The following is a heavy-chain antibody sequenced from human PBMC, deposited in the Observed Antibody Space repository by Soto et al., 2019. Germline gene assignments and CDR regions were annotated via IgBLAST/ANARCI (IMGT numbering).Heavy chain of an antibody. D-gene: IGHD6-13*01. V-gene: IGHV4-34*02. Sequence: QVHLQQWGAGLLKPSETLSLTCAVSGGSFSGYYCIWIRQPPGKGLEWIGEINHSGSTNYNPSLKSRVTISVDTSKNQFSLNLNSVTAADTAVYYCARLSIAATGTIRDSWGQGTLVTVSS. CDR3: ARLSIAATGTIRDS. CDR1: GGSFSGYY. CDR2: INHSGST. J-gene: IGHJ4*02.